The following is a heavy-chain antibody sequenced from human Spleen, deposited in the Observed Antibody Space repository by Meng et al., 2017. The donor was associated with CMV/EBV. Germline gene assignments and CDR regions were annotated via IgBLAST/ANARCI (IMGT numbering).Heavy chain of an antibody. CDR1: GFTFSSYA. V-gene: IGHV3-21*01. D-gene: IGHD5-18*01. J-gene: IGHJ4*02. CDR3: ASQVYSSRDY. Sequence: GESLKISCAASGFTFSSYAMHWVRQAPGKGLEWVSSISSSSSYIYYADSVKGRFTISRDNAKNSLYLQMNSLRAEDTAVYYCASQVYSSRDYWGQGTLVTVSS. CDR2: ISSSSSYI.